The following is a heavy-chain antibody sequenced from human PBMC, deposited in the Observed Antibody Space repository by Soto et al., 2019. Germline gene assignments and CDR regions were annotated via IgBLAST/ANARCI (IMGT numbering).Heavy chain of an antibody. Sequence: QLQLQESGSGLVKPSQTLSLTCAVSGGSISSGGYSWSWIRQPPGKGLEYIGYIYHSGSTYYNPSLKSRVTISVDRSKYKVSLKLSSVTAADTAVYDCARVRSGWGSDYWGQGTLVTVSS. V-gene: IGHV4-30-2*01. J-gene: IGHJ4*02. CDR2: IYHSGST. D-gene: IGHD6-19*01. CDR1: GGSISSGGYS. CDR3: ARVRSGWGSDY.